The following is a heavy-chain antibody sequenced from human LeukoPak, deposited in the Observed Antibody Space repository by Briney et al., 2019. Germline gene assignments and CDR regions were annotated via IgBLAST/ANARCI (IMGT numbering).Heavy chain of an antibody. CDR1: GFTFNNYA. V-gene: IGHV3-48*02. CDR2: ISSSSSSI. J-gene: IGHJ3*02. Sequence: TGGSLRLSSAAAGFTFNNYAMSWVRQAPGKGLEWVSYISSSSSSILYADSVKGRFTISRDNAKNSLYLQMNSLRDEDTAVYYCARESRESCAAFDIWGQGTMVTVSS. CDR3: ARESRESCAAFDI.